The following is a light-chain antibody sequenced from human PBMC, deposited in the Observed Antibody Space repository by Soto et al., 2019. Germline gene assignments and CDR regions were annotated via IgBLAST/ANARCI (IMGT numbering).Light chain of an antibody. CDR1: QSVGSY. J-gene: IGKJ2*01. Sequence: EIVLTQSPATLSLSPGERATLSCRAGQSVGSYSAWYQQKPGQPPRLLIYDASNRATGIPARFSGSGSGTDFTLTISSLEPEDFAVYYCQHRSNWPPYTFGQGTKLEIK. V-gene: IGKV3-11*01. CDR2: DAS. CDR3: QHRSNWPPYT.